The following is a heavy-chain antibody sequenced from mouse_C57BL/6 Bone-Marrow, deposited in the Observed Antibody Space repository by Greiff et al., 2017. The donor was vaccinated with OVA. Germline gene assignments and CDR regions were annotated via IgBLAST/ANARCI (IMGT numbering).Heavy chain of an antibody. V-gene: IGHV1-50*01. CDR3: AREGAYDGYYWYFEV. CDR2: IDPSDSYT. CDR1: GYTFTSYW. D-gene: IGHD2-3*01. Sequence: QVQLQQSGAELVKPGASVKLSCKASGYTFTSYWMQWVKQRPGQGLEWIGEIDPSDSYTNYNQQIKGKATLTVDTSSSTAYMQLSSLTSEDSAVYYCAREGAYDGYYWYFEVWGTGTTVTVSS. J-gene: IGHJ1*03.